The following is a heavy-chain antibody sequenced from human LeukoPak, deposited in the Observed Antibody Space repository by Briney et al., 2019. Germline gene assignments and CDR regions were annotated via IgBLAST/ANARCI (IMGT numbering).Heavy chain of an antibody. J-gene: IGHJ4*02. CDR2: ISRSGSTI. D-gene: IGHD6-6*01. CDR1: GFTFSNYE. CDR3: ARETSRWYSSSSEFDY. V-gene: IGHV3-48*03. Sequence: GGSLRLSCAASGFTFSNYEMNWVRQAPGKGLEWVSYISRSGSTIYYADSVKGRFTISRDNAKNSIYLQMNSLRAEDTAVYYCARETSRWYSSSSEFDYWGQGTLVTVSS.